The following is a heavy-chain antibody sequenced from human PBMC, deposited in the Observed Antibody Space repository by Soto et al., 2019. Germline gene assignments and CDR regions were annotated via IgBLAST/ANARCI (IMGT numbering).Heavy chain of an antibody. D-gene: IGHD3-22*01. CDR2: IIPIFGTA. CDR1: GGTFSSYA. V-gene: IGHV1-69*06. J-gene: IGHJ4*02. CDR3: ARDKDSSGIFDY. Sequence: SVKVSCKASGGTFSSYAISWVRQAPGQGLEWMGGIIPIFGTANYAQKFQGRVTITADKSTSTAYMELSSLRSEDTAVYYCARDKDSSGIFDYWGQGTLVTVSS.